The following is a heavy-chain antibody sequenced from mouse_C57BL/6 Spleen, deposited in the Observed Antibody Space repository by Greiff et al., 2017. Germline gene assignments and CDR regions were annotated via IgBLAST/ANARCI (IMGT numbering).Heavy chain of an antibody. V-gene: IGHV1-80*01. J-gene: IGHJ1*03. Sequence: VQGVESGAELVKPGASVKISCKASGYAFSSYWMNWVKQRPGKGLEWIGQIYPGDGDTNYNRKFKGKATLTADKSSSTAYMQLSSLTSEDSAVYFCARDYGSAIRYFDVWGTGTTVTVSS. CDR3: ARDYGSAIRYFDV. D-gene: IGHD1-1*01. CDR2: IYPGDGDT. CDR1: GYAFSSYW.